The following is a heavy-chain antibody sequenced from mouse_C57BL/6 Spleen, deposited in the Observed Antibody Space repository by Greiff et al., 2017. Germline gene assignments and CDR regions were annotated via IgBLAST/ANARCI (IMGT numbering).Heavy chain of an antibody. V-gene: IGHV1-81*01. CDR3: ARRGTTVVAHWYFDV. CDR1: GYTFTSYG. J-gene: IGHJ1*03. Sequence: QVQLQQSGAELARPGASVKLSCKASGYTFTSYGISWVKQRTGQGLEWIGEIYPRSGNTYYNGKFKGKATLTADKSSSTAYMQLSSLTSEDSAVYFCARRGTTVVAHWYFDVWGTGTTVTVSS. CDR2: IYPRSGNT. D-gene: IGHD1-1*01.